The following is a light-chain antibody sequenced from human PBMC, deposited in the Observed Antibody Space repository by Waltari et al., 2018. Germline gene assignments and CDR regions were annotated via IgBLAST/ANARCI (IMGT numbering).Light chain of an antibody. J-gene: IGKJ1*01. CDR3: QHYVRLPAS. Sequence: EILLTQSPGTLSLSPGERATLSCRASQSVTRALAWYQQKPGQAPRLLIYDTSKRATGIPDRCSGSGSGTDFSLTISRLEPEDFAVYYCQHYVRLPASFGQCAKVEIK. V-gene: IGKV3-20*01. CDR2: DTS. CDR1: QSVTRAL.